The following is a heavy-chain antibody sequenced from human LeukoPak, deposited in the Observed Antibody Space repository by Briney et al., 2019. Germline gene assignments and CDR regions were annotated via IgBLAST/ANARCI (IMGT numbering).Heavy chain of an antibody. CDR3: AKGGYFDFEN. D-gene: IGHD3-9*01. Sequence: GGSLRLSCAASGFTFSTYDMQWVRQAPGRGLEWFSGITRSGSTYYTDSVKGRFTISRDNSKNTLDLQMNSLRAEDTAVYYCAKGGYFDFENWGQGTMVTVSS. CDR1: GFTFSTYD. CDR2: ITRSGST. J-gene: IGHJ3*01. V-gene: IGHV3-23*01.